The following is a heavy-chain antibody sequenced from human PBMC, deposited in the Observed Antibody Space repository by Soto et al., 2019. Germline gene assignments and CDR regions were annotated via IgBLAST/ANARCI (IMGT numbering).Heavy chain of an antibody. D-gene: IGHD2-2*01. CDR2: ISGSGGST. V-gene: IGHV3-23*01. Sequence: GGSLRLSCAASGFTFSSYAMSWVRQAPGKGLEWVSAISGSGGSTYYADSVKGRFTISRDNSKNTLYLQMNSLRAEDTAVYYCAKSRWPYCSSTSCYFAPGGYYMDVWGKGTTVTVSS. J-gene: IGHJ6*03. CDR1: GFTFSSYA. CDR3: AKSRWPYCSSTSCYFAPGGYYMDV.